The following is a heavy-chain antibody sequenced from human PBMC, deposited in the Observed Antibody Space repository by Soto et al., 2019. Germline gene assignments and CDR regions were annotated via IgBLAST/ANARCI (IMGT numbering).Heavy chain of an antibody. CDR3: AYLPCSGGSCYWFSFSGMDV. CDR2: IYWDDDK. D-gene: IGHD2-15*01. V-gene: IGHV2-5*02. CDR1: GFSLSTSGVG. Sequence: QITLKESGPTLVKPTQTLTLTCTFSGFSLSTSGVGVAWIRQPPGKALEWLALIYWDDDKRYRPSLESRLTITKDTSKDQGVLTMTKMYSVDTATYYCAYLPCSGGSCYWFSFSGMDVWGQGTTVTVSS. J-gene: IGHJ6*02.